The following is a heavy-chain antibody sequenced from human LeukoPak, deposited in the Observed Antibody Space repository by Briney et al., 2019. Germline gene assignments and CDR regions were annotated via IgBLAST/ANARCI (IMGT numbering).Heavy chain of an antibody. CDR2: ISAYNGNT. CDR3: ARDVGMTTVTKGYMDV. Sequence: EASVKVSCKASGYTFTSYGISWVRQAPGQGLEWMGWISAYNGNTNYAQKLQGRVTMTTDTSTSTAYMELRSLRSDDTAVYYCARDVGMTTVTKGYMDVWGKGTTVTVSS. J-gene: IGHJ6*03. D-gene: IGHD4-17*01. CDR1: GYTFTSYG. V-gene: IGHV1-18*01.